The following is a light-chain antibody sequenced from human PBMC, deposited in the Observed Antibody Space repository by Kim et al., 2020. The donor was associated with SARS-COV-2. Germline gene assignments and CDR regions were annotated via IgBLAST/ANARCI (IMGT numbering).Light chain of an antibody. Sequence: KTVTSPCPGSSGNIASNYVQWYQKRPGSAPTTVIYEDVQRPSGVPDRFSGSIDSSSNSASLTISGLKTEDEADYYCQSYDSTTHWVFGGGTQLTVL. J-gene: IGLJ3*02. CDR2: EDV. CDR1: SGNIASNY. V-gene: IGLV6-57*02. CDR3: QSYDSTTHWV.